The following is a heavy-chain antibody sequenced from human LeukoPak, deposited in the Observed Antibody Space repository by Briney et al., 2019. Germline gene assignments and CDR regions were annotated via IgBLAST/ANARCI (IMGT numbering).Heavy chain of an antibody. D-gene: IGHD6-13*01. CDR1: GFTFSRYW. V-gene: IGHV3-7*05. CDR3: ARDVIGAAGPLDY. CDR2: IKQDGGEE. Sequence: GGSLRLSCTASGFTFSRYWMSWVRQAPAKGLEWVANIKQDGGEEYYVDSVKGRFTISRDDAKNSVYLQMDSLRVDDTAVYYCARDVIGAAGPLDYWGQGTLVTVSS. J-gene: IGHJ4*02.